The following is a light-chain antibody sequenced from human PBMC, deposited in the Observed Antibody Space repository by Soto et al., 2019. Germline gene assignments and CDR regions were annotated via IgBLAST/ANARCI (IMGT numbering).Light chain of an antibody. Sequence: QSVLTQPASVSGSPGQSITISCTGTSSDVGGYNYVSWYQQHPGKAPNLMIYEVSNRPSGVSNRFSGSKSGNTASLTISGLQAEDAADYYCSSYTSSSFYVFGTGTKVTVL. J-gene: IGLJ1*01. CDR3: SSYTSSSFYV. CDR1: SSDVGGYNY. CDR2: EVS. V-gene: IGLV2-14*01.